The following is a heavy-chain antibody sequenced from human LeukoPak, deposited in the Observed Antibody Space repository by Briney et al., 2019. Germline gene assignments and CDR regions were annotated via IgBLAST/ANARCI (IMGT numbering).Heavy chain of an antibody. D-gene: IGHD2-15*01. Sequence: GGSLRLSCAASGFTFSSYAMSWVRQAPGKGLERVSAISGSGGSTYYADSVKGRFTISRDNSENTLYLQMNSLRAEDTAVYYCAKDPVYCSGGSCYSDPYYFDYWGQGTLVTVSS. CDR3: AKDPVYCSGGSCYSDPYYFDY. CDR2: ISGSGGST. CDR1: GFTFSSYA. V-gene: IGHV3-23*01. J-gene: IGHJ4*02.